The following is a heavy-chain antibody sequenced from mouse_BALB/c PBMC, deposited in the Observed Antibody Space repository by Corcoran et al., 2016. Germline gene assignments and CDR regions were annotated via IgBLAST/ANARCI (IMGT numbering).Heavy chain of an antibody. CDR2: ISYDGSN. CDR3: AREWDYFDY. Sequence: DVQLQESGPGLVKPSQSLSLTCSVTDYSITSGYYWNWIRQFPGNKLEWMGYISYDGSNNYNPSLKNRISITRDTSKNQFFLKLNSVTTEDTATYYCAREWDYFDYWGQGTTLTVSS. V-gene: IGHV3-6*02. CDR1: DYSITSGYY. J-gene: IGHJ2*01.